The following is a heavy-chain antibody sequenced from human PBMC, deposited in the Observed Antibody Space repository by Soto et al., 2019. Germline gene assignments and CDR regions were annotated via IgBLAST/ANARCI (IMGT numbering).Heavy chain of an antibody. D-gene: IGHD1-7*01. CDR3: ARDRGGAITGTSSMDV. CDR2: ISPYNGNT. V-gene: IGHV1-18*01. Sequence: QVQLVQSGVEVKKPGASVKVSCKAFGYTFISHGIIWVRQAPGQGLEWLGWISPYNGNTNYAQQFQGRVTMTTDTSTTTAYMELRSLRSDDTAVYYCARDRGGAITGTSSMDVWGQGTTVTVPS. CDR1: GYTFISHG. J-gene: IGHJ6*02.